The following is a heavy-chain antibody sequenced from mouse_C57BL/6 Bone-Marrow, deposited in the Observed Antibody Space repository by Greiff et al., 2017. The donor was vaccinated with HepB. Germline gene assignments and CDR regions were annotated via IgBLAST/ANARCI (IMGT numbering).Heavy chain of an antibody. CDR3: ARVGYGMDY. D-gene: IGHD2-14*01. CDR1: GYTFTSYW. V-gene: IGHV1-69*01. Sequence: QVQLKQPGAELVMPGASVKLSCKASGYTFTSYWMHWVKQRPGQGLEWIGEIDPSDSYTNYNQKFKGKSTLTVDKSSSTAYMQLSSLTSEDSAVYYCARVGYGMDYWGQGTSVTVSS. J-gene: IGHJ4*01. CDR2: IDPSDSYT.